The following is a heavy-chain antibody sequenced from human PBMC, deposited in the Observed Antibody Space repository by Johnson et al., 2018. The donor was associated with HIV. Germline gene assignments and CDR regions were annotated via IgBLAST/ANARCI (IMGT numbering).Heavy chain of an antibody. CDR3: AKDLRSGNRREAFDI. CDR2: IWYDGRHK. J-gene: IGHJ3*02. CDR1: GFTFSSYG. Sequence: VQLVESGGGVVQPGRSLRLSCAASGFTFSSYGMHWVRQAPGTGLEWVAVIWYDGRHKYYADSVKGRFTISRDNSKNTLYLQMNSQRAEDTAVYYCAKDLRSGNRREAFDIWGQGTMVTVSS. V-gene: IGHV3-33*06. D-gene: IGHD1-14*01.